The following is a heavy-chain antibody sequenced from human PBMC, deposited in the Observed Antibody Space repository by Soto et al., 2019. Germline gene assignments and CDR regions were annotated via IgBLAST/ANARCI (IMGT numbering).Heavy chain of an antibody. Sequence: ASVEVSCRASGHRFNKYDINWVRQAPGQGLEWMGWANPNSGETGFAQKFQGKITMIRHTSINTVYMELRRLRSDDTAVYYCTDTGGHWGQGTLVTVSS. J-gene: IGHJ4*02. V-gene: IGHV1-8*01. CDR1: GHRFNKYD. D-gene: IGHD2-8*02. CDR2: ANPNSGET. CDR3: TDTGGH.